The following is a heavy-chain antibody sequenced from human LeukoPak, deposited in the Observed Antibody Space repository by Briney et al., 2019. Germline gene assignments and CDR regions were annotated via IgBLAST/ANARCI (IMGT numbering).Heavy chain of an antibody. CDR1: GFTFSSYG. CDR3: AKCRIVGATGLVDY. J-gene: IGHJ4*02. Sequence: AGGSLILSCAASGFTFSSYGMHWVRQAPGKGLEWVAFIRYDGSNKYYADSVKGRFTISRDNSKNTLYLQMNSLRAEDTAVYYCAKCRIVGATGLVDYWGQGTLVTVSS. V-gene: IGHV3-30*02. D-gene: IGHD1-26*01. CDR2: IRYDGSNK.